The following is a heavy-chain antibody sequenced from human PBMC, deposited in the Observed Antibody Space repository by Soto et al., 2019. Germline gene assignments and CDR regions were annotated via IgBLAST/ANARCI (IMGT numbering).Heavy chain of an antibody. Sequence: ASVKVSCKASGYIFAHYFIHWVRQAPGQGLEWMAIVDPTGSRTSHAHKFQGRVTFTRDASTGTVYLQLNRLTSEDTALYYCARDSTTMVTGFDNWGRGTLVTVSS. CDR1: GYIFAHYF. CDR3: ARDSTTMVTGFDN. CDR2: VDPTGSRT. V-gene: IGHV1-46*01. D-gene: IGHD5-18*01. J-gene: IGHJ4*02.